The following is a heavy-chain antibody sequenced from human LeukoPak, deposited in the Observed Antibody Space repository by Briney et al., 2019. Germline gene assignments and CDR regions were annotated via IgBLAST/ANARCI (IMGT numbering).Heavy chain of an antibody. CDR3: ARVPSRRFRLQQYFDY. Sequence: PSETLSLTCTVSGGSLSSGGYYWIWIRPHPGKGLEWIGYIYYSGSTYYNPSLKSRVTISVDASKNQFSLKLSSVTAADTAVYYCARVPSRRFRLQQYFDYWGQGTLVTVSS. D-gene: IGHD5-18*01. CDR2: IYYSGST. V-gene: IGHV4-31*03. CDR1: GGSLSSGGYY. J-gene: IGHJ4*02.